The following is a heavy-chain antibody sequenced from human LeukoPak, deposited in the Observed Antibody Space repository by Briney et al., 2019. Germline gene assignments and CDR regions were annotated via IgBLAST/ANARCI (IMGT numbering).Heavy chain of an antibody. J-gene: IGHJ6*02. CDR1: GGSISSYY. CDR3: ARDLGYAFWSGYYGMDV. D-gene: IGHD3-3*01. Sequence: TSETLSLTCTVSGGSISSYYWSWIRQPAGKGLEWIGRIYTSGSTNYNPSLKSRVTMSVDTSKNQFSLKLSSVTAADTAVYYCARDLGYAFWSGYYGMDVWGQGTTVTVSS. V-gene: IGHV4-4*07. CDR2: IYTSGST.